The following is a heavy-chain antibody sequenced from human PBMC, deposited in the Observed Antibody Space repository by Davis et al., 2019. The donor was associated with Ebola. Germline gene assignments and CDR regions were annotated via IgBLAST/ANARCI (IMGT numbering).Heavy chain of an antibody. J-gene: IGHJ3*01. CDR3: ARRGETGMFRRGVFDV. CDR1: RYTFSNYW. Sequence: GESLKISCQGSRYTFSNYWLVWVRQMPGKGLEWMGIIYPGDSDARYSPSFQGHVTFSADKSSSTAYLQWSSLKASDTAMYFCARRGETGMFRRGVFDVWGQGTMVTVSS. D-gene: IGHD3-10*01. CDR2: IYPGDSDA. V-gene: IGHV5-51*01.